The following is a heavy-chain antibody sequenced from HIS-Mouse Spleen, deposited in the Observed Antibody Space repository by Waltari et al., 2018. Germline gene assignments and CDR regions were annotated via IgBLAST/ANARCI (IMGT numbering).Heavy chain of an antibody. J-gene: IGHJ6*02. CDR1: GFTVSSYY. CDR2: IYSGGST. Sequence: EVQMVESGGGLIQPGGSLRLSCAASGFTVSSYYVSWFRRAPGKGLEWVSVIYSGGSTYYADSVKGRFTISRDNSKNTLYLQMNSLRAEDTAVYYCARDTVIAARSYGMDVWGQGTTVTVSS. CDR3: ARDTVIAARSYGMDV. V-gene: IGHV3-53*01. D-gene: IGHD6-6*01.